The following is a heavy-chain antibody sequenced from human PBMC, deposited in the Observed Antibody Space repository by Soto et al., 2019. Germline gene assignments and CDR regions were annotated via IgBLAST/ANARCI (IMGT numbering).Heavy chain of an antibody. CDR1: GFTFSTFA. V-gene: IGHV3-30-3*01. CDR2: ISYDATNK. J-gene: IGHJ4*02. CDR3: ARAPTSRLDY. Sequence: GGSLRLSCAASGFTFSTFAMHWVRQAPGKGLEWVAVISYDATNKFYADSVKGRFTISRDNSENTLYLQMTSLRSEDTAVYYCARAPTSRLDYWGQGTLVTVS.